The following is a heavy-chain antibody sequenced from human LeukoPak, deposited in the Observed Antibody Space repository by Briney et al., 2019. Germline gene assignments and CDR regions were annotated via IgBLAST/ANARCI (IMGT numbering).Heavy chain of an antibody. J-gene: IGHJ4*02. CDR1: GFTVSSNY. Sequence: GGSLRLSCAASGFTVSSNYMSWVRQAPGKGLEWVSVIYSGGSTYYADSVKGRFTISRDNSKNTLYLQMNSLRAEDTAVYYCASHSSGWEIDYWGQGTLVTVSS. CDR3: ASHSSGWEIDY. CDR2: IYSGGST. V-gene: IGHV3-66*01. D-gene: IGHD6-19*01.